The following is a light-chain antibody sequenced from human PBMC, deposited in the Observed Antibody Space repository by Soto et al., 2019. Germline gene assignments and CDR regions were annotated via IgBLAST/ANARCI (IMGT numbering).Light chain of an antibody. V-gene: IGKV2-30*02. CDR2: RVS. J-gene: IGKJ2*01. Sequence: DVVMTQSPRSLAVTPGQPASISCRSSQSLVHLNGDTYFNWFHQRPGQSPRRLISRVSNRDSGVPDRFSGSGSDTDFTLKISRVEAEDVGVYYCMQDTHWPHTFGQGTKLEI. CDR3: MQDTHWPHT. CDR1: QSLVHLNGDTY.